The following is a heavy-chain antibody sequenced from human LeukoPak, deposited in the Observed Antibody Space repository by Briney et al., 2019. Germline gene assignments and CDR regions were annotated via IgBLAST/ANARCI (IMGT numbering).Heavy chain of an antibody. D-gene: IGHD3-22*01. CDR3: AKYYYDSSGRGNDAFDV. J-gene: IGHJ3*01. V-gene: IGHV3-23*01. CDR1: GVTLSSYA. CDR2: ISSSGSGGNT. Sequence: GRSLRLSCAASGVTLSSYAMSWARQAPGKGLEWVSGISSSGSGGNTYYADSVKGRFTISRDNSKNTLYLQMSSLRAEDTATFYCAKYYYDSSGRGNDAFDVWGQGTMVTVSS.